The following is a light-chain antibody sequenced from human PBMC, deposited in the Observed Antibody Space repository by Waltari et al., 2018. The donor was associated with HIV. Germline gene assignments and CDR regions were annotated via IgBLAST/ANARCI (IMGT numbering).Light chain of an antibody. CDR2: QDN. J-gene: IGLJ2*01. Sequence: SYELTQAPSLSVYPGQTASLTCSGDKLADTFTSWYQHKPSQSPHLVIYQDNRRSSGIPERFSGSHSGNAATLTISGTQAMDEADYFCQAWNSRTAWVIFGGGTKLTVV. CDR3: QAWNSRTAWVI. V-gene: IGLV3-1*01. CDR1: KLADTF.